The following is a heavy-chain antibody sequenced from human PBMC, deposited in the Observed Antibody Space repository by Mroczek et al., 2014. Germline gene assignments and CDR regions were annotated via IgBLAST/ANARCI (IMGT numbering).Heavy chain of an antibody. CDR1: GFTFDDYA. V-gene: IGHV3-9*01. CDR2: ISWNSGSI. CDR3: AKDIGSRDGYNWAFDI. Sequence: VQLVQSGGGLVQPGRSLRLSCAASGFTFDDYAMHWVRQAPGKGLEWVSGISWNSGSIGYADSVKGRFTISRDNAKNSLYLQMNSLRAEDTALYYCAKDIGSRDGYNWAFDIWGQGTMVTVSS. D-gene: IGHD5-24*01. J-gene: IGHJ3*02.